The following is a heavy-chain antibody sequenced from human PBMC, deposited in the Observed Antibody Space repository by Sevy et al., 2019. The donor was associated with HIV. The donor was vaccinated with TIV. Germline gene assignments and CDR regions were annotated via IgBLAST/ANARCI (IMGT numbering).Heavy chain of an antibody. V-gene: IGHV3-23*01. D-gene: IGHD6-6*01. CDR3: AGQLDYFDY. CDR1: GFTFSSYA. J-gene: IGHJ4*02. CDR2: MSGSGGST. Sequence: GGCLRLYCAASGFTFSSYAMSWVRQAPGKGLEWVSAMSGSGGSTYYADSVKGRFTISRDNSKNTLYLQMNSLRAEDTAVYYCAGQLDYFDYWGQGTLVTVSS.